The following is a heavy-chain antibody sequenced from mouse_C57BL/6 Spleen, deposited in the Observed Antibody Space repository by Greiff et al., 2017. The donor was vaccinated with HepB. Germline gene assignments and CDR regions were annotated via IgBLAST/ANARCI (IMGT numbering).Heavy chain of an antibody. CDR3: ASSQYYYGSSYFDY. CDR2: IDPANGNT. V-gene: IGHV14-3*01. Sequence: VQLQESVAELVRPGASVKLSCTASGFNIKNTYMHWVKQRPEQGLEWIGRIDPANGNTNYAPKFQGKATITADTSSNTAYLQLSSLTSEDTASDYCASSQYYYGSSYFDYWGQGTTLTVSS. J-gene: IGHJ2*01. D-gene: IGHD1-1*01. CDR1: GFNIKNTY.